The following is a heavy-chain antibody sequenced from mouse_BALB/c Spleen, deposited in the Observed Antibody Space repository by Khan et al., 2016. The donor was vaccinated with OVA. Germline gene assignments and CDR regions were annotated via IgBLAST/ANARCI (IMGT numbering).Heavy chain of an antibody. J-gene: IGHJ2*01. V-gene: IGHV1S137*01. CDR1: GYTFTDYA. CDR2: ISTYSGNT. D-gene: IGHD2-3*01. CDR3: TRPAYDGYYDY. Sequence: QVQLQQPGPELVRPGVSVKISCKGSGYTFTDYAMHWVKQSHAKSLEWIGLISTYSGNTNYKQKFKGKATMTVDKSSSTAYMELASLTSEDSAIYDCTRPAYDGYYDYWGQGTTLTVSS.